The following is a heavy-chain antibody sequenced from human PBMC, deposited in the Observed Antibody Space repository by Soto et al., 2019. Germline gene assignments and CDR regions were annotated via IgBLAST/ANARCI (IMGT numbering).Heavy chain of an antibody. CDR3: ARGGELLSGLGY. CDR2: IIPIFGTA. V-gene: IGHV1-69*13. D-gene: IGHD1-26*01. Sequence: GASVKVSCKASGGTFSSYAISWVRQAPGQGLEWMGGIIPIFGTANYAQKFQGRVTITADESTSTAYMELSSLRSEDTAVYYCARGGELLSGLGYWGQGTLVTVSS. J-gene: IGHJ4*02. CDR1: GGTFSSYA.